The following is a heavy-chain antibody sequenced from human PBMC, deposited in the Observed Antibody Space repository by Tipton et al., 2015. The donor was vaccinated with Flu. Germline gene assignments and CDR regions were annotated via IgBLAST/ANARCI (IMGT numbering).Heavy chain of an antibody. V-gene: IGHV4-38-2*02. Sequence: LRLSCSVSGDSLGSSFYWAWIRQPPGRGLEWIANVHTSAGTYYNPSLKSRVTLSVDRSKNQFSLRLASVTAADTAVYFCAKVIPELVAGLDSWGQGTLVTVSS. J-gene: IGHJ4*02. CDR3: AKVIPELVAGLDS. CDR2: VHTSAGT. D-gene: IGHD6-19*01. CDR1: GDSLGSSFY.